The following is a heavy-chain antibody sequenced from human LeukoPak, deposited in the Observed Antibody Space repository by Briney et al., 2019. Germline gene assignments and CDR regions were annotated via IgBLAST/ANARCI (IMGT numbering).Heavy chain of an antibody. CDR2: IYPGDSDI. D-gene: IGHD5-12*01. V-gene: IGHV5-51*01. CDR1: GYSFTNYW. J-gene: IGHJ4*02. Sequence: GESLKISCKGSGYSFTNYWIGWVRQMPGKGLEWMGIIYPGDSDIRYSPSFQGQVTISADKSINTAYLQWSSLKASDTAMYYCARHMVPYSRSDLGDYWGQGTLVTVSS. CDR3: ARHMVPYSRSDLGDY.